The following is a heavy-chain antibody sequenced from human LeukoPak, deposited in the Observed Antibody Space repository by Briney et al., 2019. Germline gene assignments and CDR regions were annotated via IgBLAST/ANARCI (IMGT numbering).Heavy chain of an antibody. D-gene: IGHD6-13*01. J-gene: IGHJ4*02. CDR3: ARHSSSWYSYFDY. Sequence: PSETLSLTCTVSGGSISSSSYCWGWIRQPPGKGLEWIGSIYYSGSTYYNPSLKSRVTISVDTSKNQFSLKLNSVTAADTAVYYCARHSSSWYSYFDYWGQGTLVTVSS. CDR2: IYYSGST. CDR1: GGSISSSSYC. V-gene: IGHV4-39*01.